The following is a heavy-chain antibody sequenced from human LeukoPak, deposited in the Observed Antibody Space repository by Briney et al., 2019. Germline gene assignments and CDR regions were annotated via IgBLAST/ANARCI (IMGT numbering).Heavy chain of an antibody. Sequence: GGSLRLSCAATGFTVSSNYMSWVRQAPGKGLEWVSVIYSGGSTYYADSVKGRFTISRDNSKNTLYLQMNSLRAEDTAVYYCARDLFTSTDAFDIWGQGTMVTVSS. V-gene: IGHV3-66*01. J-gene: IGHJ3*02. CDR2: IYSGGST. CDR3: ARDLFTSTDAFDI. D-gene: IGHD5/OR15-5a*01. CDR1: GFTVSSNY.